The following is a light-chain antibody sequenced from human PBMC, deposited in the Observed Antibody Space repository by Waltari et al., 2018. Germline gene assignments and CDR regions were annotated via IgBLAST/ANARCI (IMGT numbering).Light chain of an antibody. CDR1: QGISSY. J-gene: IGKJ4*01. CDR3: QQLNSYPPT. Sequence: DIQLTQSPSFLSASVGDRVTITCRASQGISSYLAWYQQKPGKAPKLLISAASTLQSVVPSRFSGSGSGTEFALTISSLQPEDFATYYCQQLNSYPPTFGGGTKVEIK. V-gene: IGKV1-9*01. CDR2: AAS.